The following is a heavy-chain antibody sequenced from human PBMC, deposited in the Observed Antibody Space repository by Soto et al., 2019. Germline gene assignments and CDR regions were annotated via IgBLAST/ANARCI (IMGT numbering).Heavy chain of an antibody. CDR1: GFTFSSYA. D-gene: IGHD3-10*01. V-gene: IGHV3-23*01. CDR2: ISGSGGST. J-gene: IGHJ4*02. CDR3: AKRFGAVVLLTTGVDY. Sequence: EVQLLESGGGLVQPGGSLRLSCAASGFTFSSYAMSWVRQAPGKGLEWVSAISGSGGSTYYADSVKGRFTISRDNSKNTLYLQMNSMRAEDTAVYYCAKRFGAVVLLTTGVDYWGQGTLVTVSS.